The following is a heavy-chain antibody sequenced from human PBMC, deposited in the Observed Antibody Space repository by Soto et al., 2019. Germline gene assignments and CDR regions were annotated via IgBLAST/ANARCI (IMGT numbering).Heavy chain of an antibody. CDR1: GFSFSNHG. J-gene: IGHJ6*02. Sequence: QVRLVESGGGVVQPGGSLRLSCAASGFSFSNHGMHWVRQAPGKGLEWVAAIWSDASNKYYADSGKGRFTISRDNSKNTLYLQINTLRAEDTAVYYCATDGFNKPGYYYGMGVWGQGPTVTVSS. CDR2: IWSDASNK. V-gene: IGHV3-33*03. D-gene: IGHD6-25*01. CDR3: ATDGFNKPGYYYGMGV.